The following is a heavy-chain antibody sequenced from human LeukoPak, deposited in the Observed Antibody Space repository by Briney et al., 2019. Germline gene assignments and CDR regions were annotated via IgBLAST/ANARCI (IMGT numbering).Heavy chain of an antibody. CDR2: ITGSSSYI. CDR3: GRVVGVFGELANYHFYMDV. J-gene: IGHJ6*03. CDR1: GFTFSSYS. D-gene: IGHD3-10*02. V-gene: IGHV3-21*01. Sequence: GGSLRLSCAASGFTFSSYSTNWVRHSPGKGLEWVSSITGSSSYIFYADTVKSRFTIPRDNPKNALYLHMKTQISEHTSVVFCGRVVGVFGELANYHFYMDVWGKGTTVTVSS.